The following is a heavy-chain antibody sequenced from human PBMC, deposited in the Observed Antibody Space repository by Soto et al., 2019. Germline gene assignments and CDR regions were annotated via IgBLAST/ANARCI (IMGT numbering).Heavy chain of an antibody. CDR2: IDPSDSYT. CDR1: GYSFTSYW. D-gene: IGHD3-22*01. J-gene: IGHJ3*02. V-gene: IGHV5-10-1*01. CDR3: ARRSYDSSGDSAFDI. Sequence: GESLKITCKGSGYSFTSYWISWVRQMPGKGLEWMGRIDPSDSYTNYSPSFQGHVTISADKSISTAYLQWSSLKASDTAMYYCARRSYDSSGDSAFDIWGQGTMVTVSS.